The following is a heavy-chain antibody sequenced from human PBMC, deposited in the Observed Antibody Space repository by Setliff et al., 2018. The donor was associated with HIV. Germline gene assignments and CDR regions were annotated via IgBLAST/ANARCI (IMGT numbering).Heavy chain of an antibody. J-gene: IGHJ1*01. CDR1: GYTFKSYD. D-gene: IGHD3-22*01. V-gene: IGHV1-3*01. CDR2: INAGNGNR. CDR3: ATIREYYYDSSGQEYFQH. Sequence: ASVKVSCKTSGYTFKSYDINWVRQAPGQRPEWMARINAGNGNREYSPKFQGRVTMTEDTSTDTAYMELSSLTSEDTAMYYCATIREYYYDSSGQEYFQHWGHGTLVTVSS.